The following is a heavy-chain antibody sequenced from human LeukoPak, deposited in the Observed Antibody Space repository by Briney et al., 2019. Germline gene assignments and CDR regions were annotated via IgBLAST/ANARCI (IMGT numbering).Heavy chain of an antibody. CDR3: AKDNYGSGSYYDY. V-gene: IGHV3-9*01. J-gene: IGHJ4*02. CDR1: GFTFDDYA. D-gene: IGHD3-10*01. CDR2: ISWNSGSI. Sequence: GGSLRLSCAASGFTFDDYAMHWVRQAPGKGLEWVSGISWNSGSIGYADSVKGRFTISRDNAKNSLYLQMNSLRAEDTALYYCAKDNYGSGSYYDYWGRGTLVTVSS.